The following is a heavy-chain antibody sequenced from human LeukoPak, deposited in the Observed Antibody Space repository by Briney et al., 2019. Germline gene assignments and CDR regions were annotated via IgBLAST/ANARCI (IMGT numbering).Heavy chain of an antibody. D-gene: IGHD2-15*01. CDR1: GFSFKNCW. V-gene: IGHV3-74*03. CDR3: ARCSGGTCFPRGYMDV. J-gene: IGHJ6*03. CDR2: IDNDGNT. Sequence: GGSLRLSCAASGFSFKNCWMHWVRQAPGKGLEWVSRIDNDGNTKYADSVKGRFTISRDNSKNTLYLQMNSLRAEDTAVYCCARCSGGTCFPRGYMDVWGKGTTVTVSS.